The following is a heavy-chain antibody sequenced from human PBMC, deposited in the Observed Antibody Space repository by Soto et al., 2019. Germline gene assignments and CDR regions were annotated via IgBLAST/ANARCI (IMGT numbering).Heavy chain of an antibody. CDR1: GGTFTSDA. J-gene: IGHJ6*02. CDR3: ARAIHGYNYRVDF. D-gene: IGHD5-12*01. Sequence: QVQLVQSGAEVKQPGSSVKVACKTSGGTFTSDAISWVRQAPGQGLEWMGGITPVFETPNYAQKFQGRVTITADESTATAYIELSSLRSDDTAVYYCARAIHGYNYRVDFWGQGTTVTVSS. V-gene: IGHV1-69*01. CDR2: ITPVFETP.